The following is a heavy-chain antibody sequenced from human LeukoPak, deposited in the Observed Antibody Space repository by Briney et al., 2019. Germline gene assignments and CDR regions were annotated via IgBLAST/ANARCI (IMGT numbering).Heavy chain of an antibody. CDR2: IIPIFGTA. Sequence: GASVKVSCKASGGTFSSYAISWVRQAPGQGLEWMGGIIPIFGTANYAQKFQGRVTITADESTSTAYMELRSLRSEDTAVYYCARDRLYCSGGSCYSWWFDPWGQGTLVTVSS. J-gene: IGHJ5*02. CDR3: ARDRLYCSGGSCYSWWFDP. CDR1: GGTFSSYA. D-gene: IGHD2-15*01. V-gene: IGHV1-69*01.